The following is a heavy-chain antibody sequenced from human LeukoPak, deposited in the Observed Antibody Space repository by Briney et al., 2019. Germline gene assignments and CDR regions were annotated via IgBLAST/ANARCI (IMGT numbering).Heavy chain of an antibody. V-gene: IGHV5-51*01. Sequence: GESLKISCEGSGYTFTNYWIGWVRQMPGKGLEWMGIIYPGDSDTRYSPSFQGQVTISADKAISTAYLQWSSLKASDTAMYYCARARVLEWLSFDYWGQGTLVTVSS. CDR3: ARARVLEWLSFDY. J-gene: IGHJ4*02. CDR2: IYPGDSDT. D-gene: IGHD3-3*01. CDR1: GYTFTNYW.